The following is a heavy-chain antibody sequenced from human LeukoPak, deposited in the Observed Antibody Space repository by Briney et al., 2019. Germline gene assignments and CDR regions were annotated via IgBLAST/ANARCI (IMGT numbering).Heavy chain of an antibody. CDR3: ATRVMIAITTRGAFHI. CDR2: INSDGSST. D-gene: IGHD3-16*01. CDR1: GFTFSSYW. Sequence: GGSLTLSCAASGFTFSSYWMHWVRQAPGKGLVWVSRINSDGSSTSYADSVKGRFTISRDNAKNTLYLQMNSLRADDTAMYYCATRVMIAITTRGAFHIWGQGTMVTVSS. V-gene: IGHV3-74*01. J-gene: IGHJ3*02.